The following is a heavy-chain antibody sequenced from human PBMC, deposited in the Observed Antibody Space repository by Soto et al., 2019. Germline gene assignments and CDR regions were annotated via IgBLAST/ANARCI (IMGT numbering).Heavy chain of an antibody. D-gene: IGHD2-15*01. Sequence: SETLSLTCAVSGGSISSSNWWSWVRQPPGKGLEWIGEIYHSGSTNYNPSLKSRVTISVDKSKNQFSLKLSSVTAADTAVYYCARERGIVVVVAAAAYYYGMDVWGQGTTVTVSS. V-gene: IGHV4-4*02. CDR2: IYHSGST. J-gene: IGHJ6*02. CDR3: ARERGIVVVVAAAAYYYGMDV. CDR1: GGSISSSNW.